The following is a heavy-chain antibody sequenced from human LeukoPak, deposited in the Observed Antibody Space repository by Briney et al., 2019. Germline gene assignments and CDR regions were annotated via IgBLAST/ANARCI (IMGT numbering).Heavy chain of an antibody. J-gene: IGHJ4*02. Sequence: QPGGSLRLSCTVSGFTVSSNSMSWVRQAPGKGLEWVGRIGSKTSSYATAYGTSVRGRFTISRDDLMNTVYLQMDSLKTEDTAVYYCTRLGGGFIPDYWGQGTLVTVSS. D-gene: IGHD3-16*02. CDR3: TRLGGGFIPDY. CDR1: GFTVSSNS. V-gene: IGHV3-73*01. CDR2: IGSKTSSYAT.